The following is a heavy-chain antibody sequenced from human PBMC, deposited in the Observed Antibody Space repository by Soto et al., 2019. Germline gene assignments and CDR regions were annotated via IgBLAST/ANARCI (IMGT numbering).Heavy chain of an antibody. V-gene: IGHV4-39*01. J-gene: IGHJ5*02. Sequence: PSETLSLTCSVSGDSISNSRFYWAWIRQPPGEGLEWIGSIYHTGNAYYNPSLKSRVTIFVDTSKSQFSLKLTSVTAADTALYYCARDYFDSSDYTTNWFDPWGQGALVTVSS. CDR1: GDSISNSRFY. CDR3: ARDYFDSSDYTTNWFDP. CDR2: IYHTGNA. D-gene: IGHD3-22*01.